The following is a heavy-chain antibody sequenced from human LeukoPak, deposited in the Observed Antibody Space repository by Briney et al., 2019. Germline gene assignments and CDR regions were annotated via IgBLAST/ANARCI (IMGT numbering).Heavy chain of an antibody. V-gene: IGHV1-2*02. CDR3: AILVNWNPPPFDY. Sequence: PGGPVKVSCKPSGYTFTDYYIHWVRQAPGQGLEWMGLINPSSGDTNFAQKFQGRVTMTRDTSISTAYMELSRLISDDTAVYYCAILVNWNPPPFDYWGQGTLVTVSS. D-gene: IGHD1-20*01. CDR2: INPSSGDT. CDR1: GYTFTDYY. J-gene: IGHJ4*02.